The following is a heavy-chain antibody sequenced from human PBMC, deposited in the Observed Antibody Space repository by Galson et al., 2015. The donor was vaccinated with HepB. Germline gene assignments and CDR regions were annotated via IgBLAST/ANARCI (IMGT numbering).Heavy chain of an antibody. J-gene: IGHJ4*02. V-gene: IGHV1-69*02. CDR3: ARGEAATPRIDY. D-gene: IGHD2-15*01. Sequence: SVKVSCKASGGTFSSYTISWVRQAPGQGLEWMGRIIPILGIANYAQKFQGRVTITADKSTSTAYMELSSLRSEDTAVYYCARGEAATPRIDYWGQGTLVTVSS. CDR2: IIPILGIA. CDR1: GGTFSSYT.